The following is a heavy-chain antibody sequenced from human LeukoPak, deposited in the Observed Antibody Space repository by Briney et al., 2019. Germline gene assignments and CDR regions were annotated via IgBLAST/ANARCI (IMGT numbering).Heavy chain of an antibody. CDR1: GGPFGVYY. Sequence: SETLSLTCVVYGGPFGVYYWSWVRQPPGKGLEWIGEINHSGRTNYNPSLKSRVTISVDTSKNHFSLKLSSVTAADTAVYYCAGPGAGDLDYWGQGTLVTVS. D-gene: IGHD3-10*01. J-gene: IGHJ4*02. CDR2: INHSGRT. V-gene: IGHV4-34*01. CDR3: AGPGAGDLDY.